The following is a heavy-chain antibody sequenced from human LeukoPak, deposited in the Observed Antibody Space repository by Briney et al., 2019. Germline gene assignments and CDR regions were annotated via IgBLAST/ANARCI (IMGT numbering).Heavy chain of an antibody. Sequence: SETLSLTCTVSGGSISSYYWSWIRQPPGKGLEWIGYIYYSGSTNYNPSLKGRVTISVDTSENQFSLKLSSVTAADTAVYYCAAAAGRPSPFDIWGQGTMVTVSS. CDR2: IYYSGST. D-gene: IGHD3-10*01. CDR1: GGSISSYY. J-gene: IGHJ3*02. CDR3: AAAAGRPSPFDI. V-gene: IGHV4-59*03.